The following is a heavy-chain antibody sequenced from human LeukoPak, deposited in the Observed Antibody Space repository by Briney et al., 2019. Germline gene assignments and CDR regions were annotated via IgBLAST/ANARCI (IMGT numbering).Heavy chain of an antibody. Sequence: SETLSLTCSVSGGSISTYYWNWIRQTPGKGLEWIGHISYGNTDYNPSLKSRVTISLDTSKNQFSLKLTSVTAADTAVYYCARDKAHSYGRYFDPWGQGALVTVPS. D-gene: IGHD5-18*01. J-gene: IGHJ5*02. V-gene: IGHV4-59*01. CDR2: ISYGNT. CDR1: GGSISTYY. CDR3: ARDKAHSYGRYFDP.